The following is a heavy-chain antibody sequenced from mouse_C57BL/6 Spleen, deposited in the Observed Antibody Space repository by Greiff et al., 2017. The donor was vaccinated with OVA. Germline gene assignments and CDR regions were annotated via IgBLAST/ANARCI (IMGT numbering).Heavy chain of an antibody. CDR3: ARSYSNYFPWFAY. CDR1: GYAFTNYL. J-gene: IGHJ3*01. CDR2: INPGSGGT. Sequence: VQLQESGAELVRPGTSVKVSCKASGYAFTNYLIEWVKQRPGQGLEWIGVINPGSGGTNYNEKFKGKATLTADKSSSTAYMQLSSLTSEDSAVYFCARSYSNYFPWFAYWGQGTLVTVSA. D-gene: IGHD2-5*01. V-gene: IGHV1-54*01.